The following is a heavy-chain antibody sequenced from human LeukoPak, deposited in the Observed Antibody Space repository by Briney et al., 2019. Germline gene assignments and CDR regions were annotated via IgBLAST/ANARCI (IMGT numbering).Heavy chain of an antibody. Sequence: SETLSLTCAVYGGSFSGYYWSWIRQPPGKGLEWIGEINHSGSTNYNPSLKSRVTISVDTSKNQFSLKLSSVTAADTAVYYCAREGYSYGYYCWGQGTLVTVSS. CDR2: INHSGST. V-gene: IGHV4-34*01. D-gene: IGHD5-18*01. CDR1: GGSFSGYY. J-gene: IGHJ4*02. CDR3: AREGYSYGYYC.